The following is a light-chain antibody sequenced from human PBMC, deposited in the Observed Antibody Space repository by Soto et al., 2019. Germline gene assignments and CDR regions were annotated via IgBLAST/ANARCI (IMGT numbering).Light chain of an antibody. V-gene: IGKV1-5*01. CDR3: ELYTSYLHDA. CDR1: QSISSW. CDR2: DAS. J-gene: IGKJ5*01. Sequence: DIQMTQSPSTLSASVGDRVTITCRASQSISSWLAWYQQKPGKAPKLLIYDASSLESGVPSRFSGSGSGTEFTPTISSLQSYDYETATTELYTSYLHDAFG.